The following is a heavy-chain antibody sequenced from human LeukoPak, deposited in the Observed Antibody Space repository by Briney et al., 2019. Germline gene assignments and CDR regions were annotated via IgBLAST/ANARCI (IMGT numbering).Heavy chain of an antibody. V-gene: IGHV3-23*01. CDR2: LSGSGADT. CDR1: RFTFSKNA. J-gene: IGHJ4*02. Sequence: GGSLILACAASRFTFSKNAMSWVRQAPGKGLEWVSSLSGSGADTYYADSVKGRFTISRDNAKNTAYLQMNSLRAEDTAVYYCAKDPYGTRYFDYWGQGTLVTAS. D-gene: IGHD2-2*01. CDR3: AKDPYGTRYFDY.